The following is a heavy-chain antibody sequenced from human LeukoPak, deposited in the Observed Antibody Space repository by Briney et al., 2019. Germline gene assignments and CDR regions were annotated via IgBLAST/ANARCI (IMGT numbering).Heavy chain of an antibody. V-gene: IGHV4-59*01. CDR1: GGSISSYY. D-gene: IGHD3-3*01. J-gene: IGHJ6*02. Sequence: SETLSLTCTVSGGSISSYYWSWIRQPPGKGLEWIGYIYYSGSTNYNPSLKSRVTISVDTSKNQFSLKLSSVTAADTAVYYCASRYYDFWSGYPLYYYYGMDVWGQGTTVTVSS. CDR2: IYYSGST. CDR3: ASRYYDFWSGYPLYYYYGMDV.